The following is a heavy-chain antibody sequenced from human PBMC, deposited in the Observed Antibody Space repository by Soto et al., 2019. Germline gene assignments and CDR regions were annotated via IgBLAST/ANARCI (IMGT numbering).Heavy chain of an antibody. V-gene: IGHV4-38-2*01. D-gene: IGHD2-2*01. Sequence: PSETLSLTCAVSGYSISGGYYWGWIRQPPGKGLEWIGSIYHSGSSYYNPSLKSRVTISVDTSNNQFSLKLSSVTAADSAVYYCARWRSRGLDYWGQGTLVTVSS. CDR3: ARWRSRGLDY. J-gene: IGHJ4*02. CDR2: IYHSGSS. CDR1: GYSISGGYY.